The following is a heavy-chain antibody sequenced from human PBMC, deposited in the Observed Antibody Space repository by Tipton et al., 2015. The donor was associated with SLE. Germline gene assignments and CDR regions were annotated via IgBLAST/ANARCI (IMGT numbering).Heavy chain of an antibody. J-gene: IGHJ4*02. CDR1: GASVSSSGYY. CDR2: IYIGGST. V-gene: IGHV4-61*02. Sequence: TLSLTCIVSGASVSSSGYYWSWIRQPAGKGLEWIGRIYIGGSTIYNPSLKSRVTISVDTSKNQFSLKLSSVTAADTAVYYCARGCSGTSCYWGDDWGQGSLVIVSS. D-gene: IGHD2-15*01. CDR3: ARGCSGTSCYWGDD.